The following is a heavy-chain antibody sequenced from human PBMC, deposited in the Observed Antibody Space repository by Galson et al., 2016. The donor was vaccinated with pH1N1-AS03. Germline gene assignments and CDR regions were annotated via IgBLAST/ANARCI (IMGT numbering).Heavy chain of an antibody. V-gene: IGHV3-23*01. CDR1: GFTFTSHV. CDR2: ISNHGAAT. CDR3: ARDEGVAVAPRAFDS. J-gene: IGHJ4*02. Sequence: SLRLSCAASGFTFTSHVMSWVRQAPGMGLEWVSSISNHGAATYYADSVKSRFTISRDNSKNTLFLLMNSLRAEDTAVYYCARDEGVAVAPRAFDSWGQGTLVTVSS. D-gene: IGHD6-19*01.